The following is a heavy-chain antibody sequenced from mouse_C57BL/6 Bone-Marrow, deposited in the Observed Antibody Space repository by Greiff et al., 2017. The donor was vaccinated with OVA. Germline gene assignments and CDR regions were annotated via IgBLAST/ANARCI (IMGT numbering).Heavy chain of an antibody. J-gene: IGHJ4*01. V-gene: IGHV2-2*01. D-gene: IGHD1-1*01. CDR1: GFSLTSYG. CDR3: ARYYYGSSYDYAMDY. Sequence: VKLQESGPGLVQPSQSLSITCTVSGFSLTSYGVHWVRQSPGKGLEWLGVIWSGGSTDYNAAFISRLSISKDNSKSKVFFKMNSLQADDTAIYYCARYYYGSSYDYAMDYWGQGTSVTVSS. CDR2: IWSGGST.